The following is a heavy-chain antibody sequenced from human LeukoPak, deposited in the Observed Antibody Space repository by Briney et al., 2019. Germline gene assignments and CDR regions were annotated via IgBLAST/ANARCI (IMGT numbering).Heavy chain of an antibody. D-gene: IGHD4-17*01. Sequence: SETLSLTCTVSGGSIRSYYWSWIRQPPGKGLEWIGYIYYSGSTNYNPSLKSRVSISVDTSKNQFSLKLSFVTAADTAVYYCARTGSTVTMLYPFDHWGQGTLVTVSS. CDR1: GGSIRSYY. J-gene: IGHJ4*02. V-gene: IGHV4-59*01. CDR3: ARTGSTVTMLYPFDH. CDR2: IYYSGST.